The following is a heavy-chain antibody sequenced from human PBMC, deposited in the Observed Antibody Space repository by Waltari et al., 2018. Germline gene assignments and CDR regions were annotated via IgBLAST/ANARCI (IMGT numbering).Heavy chain of an antibody. V-gene: IGHV3-53*02. Sequence: EVQLVETGGGLIQPGGSMRLHWASSGFTVSSHYLTWVTQAPGKVLEWVSVIYSGGSTYYADSVKGLFTISRDNSKNTLYLQMNSLRAEDTAVYYCATHRRAYYYYGMDVWGQGTTVTVSS. CDR2: IYSGGST. CDR3: ATHRRAYYYYGMDV. J-gene: IGHJ6*02. CDR1: GFTVSSHY.